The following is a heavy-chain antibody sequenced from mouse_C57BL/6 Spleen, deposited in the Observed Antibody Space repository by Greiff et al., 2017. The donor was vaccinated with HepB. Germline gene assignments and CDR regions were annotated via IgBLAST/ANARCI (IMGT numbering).Heavy chain of an antibody. CDR3: ARWSYYGYDVYYFDY. Sequence: EVQLQQSGPELVKPGASVKMSCKASGYTFTDYNMHWVKQSHGKSLEWIGYINPNNGGTSYNQKFKGKATLTVNKSSSTAYMELRSLTSEDSAVYYCARWSYYGYDVYYFDYWGQGTTLTVSS. D-gene: IGHD2-9*01. CDR2: INPNNGGT. J-gene: IGHJ2*01. CDR1: GYTFTDYN. V-gene: IGHV1-22*01.